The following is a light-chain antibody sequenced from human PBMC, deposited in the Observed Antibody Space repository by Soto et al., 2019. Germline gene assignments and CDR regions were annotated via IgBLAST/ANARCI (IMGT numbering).Light chain of an antibody. CDR1: QSISSL. CDR3: QQYNTYPT. V-gene: IGKV1-5*03. J-gene: IGKJ2*01. Sequence: DIQMTQSPSTLSASVGDRITITCRASQSISSLLAWYQQKPGKAPNLLIYQASTLESGIPSRFSGSGSGTEFTLTISGLRVDDFATYYCQQYNTYPTFGQGTKLEMK. CDR2: QAS.